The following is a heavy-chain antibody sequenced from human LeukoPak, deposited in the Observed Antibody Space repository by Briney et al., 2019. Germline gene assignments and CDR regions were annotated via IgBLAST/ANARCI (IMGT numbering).Heavy chain of an antibody. CDR3: AKRIQSAMATGY. D-gene: IGHD5-18*01. V-gene: IGHV3-53*01. J-gene: IGHJ4*02. CDR2: IYSGGST. CDR1: GFTVSSNY. Sequence: GGSLRLSCAASGFTVSSNYMSWVRQAPGKGLEWVSVIYSGGSTYYADSVKGRFTISRDNSKSTLYLQMNSLRAEDTAVYYCAKRIQSAMATGYWGQGTLVTVSS.